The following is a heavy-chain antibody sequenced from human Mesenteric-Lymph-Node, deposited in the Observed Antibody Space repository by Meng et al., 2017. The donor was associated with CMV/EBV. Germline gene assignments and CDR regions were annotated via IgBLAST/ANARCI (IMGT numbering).Heavy chain of an antibody. D-gene: IGHD2/OR15-2a*01. CDR3: AKSRSSTPGIVDD. V-gene: IGHV4-61*08. CDR2: IYGTGIT. CDR1: GVSVTSGAYH. J-gene: IGHJ4*02. Sequence: QVQLQEPGPGLLKPSETLSLTCIVSGVSVTSGAYHWSWIRQSPGKGLEWIGYIYGTGITIYNPSLKSRVTILLETSKNQFSLKLNSVTTADTAVYYCAKSRSSTPGIVDDWGQGTLVTVSS.